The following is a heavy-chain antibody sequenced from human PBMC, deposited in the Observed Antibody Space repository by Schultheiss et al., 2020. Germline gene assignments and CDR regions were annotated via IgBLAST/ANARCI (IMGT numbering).Heavy chain of an antibody. V-gene: IGHV3-23*01. CDR2: ISGSGGST. CDR3: AKAPTYCSGGSCPRWGFDY. CDR1: GFTFSSYA. D-gene: IGHD2-15*01. J-gene: IGHJ4*02. Sequence: GGSLRLSCAASGFTFSSYAMSWVRQAPGKGLEWVSAISGSGGSTYYADSVKGRFTISRDNSKNTLYLQMNSLRAEDTAVYYCAKAPTYCSGGSCPRWGFDYWGQGTLVTGYS.